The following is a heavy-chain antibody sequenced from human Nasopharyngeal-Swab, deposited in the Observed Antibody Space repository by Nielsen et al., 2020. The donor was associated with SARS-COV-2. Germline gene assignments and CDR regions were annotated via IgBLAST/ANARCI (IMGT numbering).Heavy chain of an antibody. J-gene: IGHJ4*02. Sequence: GESLKISCAASGFTVSSNYMSWVRQAPGKGLEWVSVIYSGGSTYYADSVKGRFTISRDNSKNTLYLQMNSLRAEDTAVYYCASGPAAMTFDYWGQGTLVTVSS. CDR2: IYSGGST. V-gene: IGHV3-53*05. CDR3: ASGPAAMTFDY. CDR1: GFTVSSNY. D-gene: IGHD2-2*01.